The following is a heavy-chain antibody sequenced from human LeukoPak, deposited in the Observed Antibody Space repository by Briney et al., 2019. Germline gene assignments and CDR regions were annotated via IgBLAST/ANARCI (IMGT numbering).Heavy chain of an antibody. J-gene: IGHJ4*02. D-gene: IGHD3-22*01. CDR3: VRDGSYYDSRGYYYLY. CDR1: GGTFSSYA. Sequence: SVKVSCKASGGTFSSYAISWVRQAPGQGLEWMGGITPMFGTANYAQKFQGRVTITADESTSTAYMELSSLRSEDTAVYYCVRDGSYYDSRGYYYLYWGQGTLVTVSS. V-gene: IGHV1-69*13. CDR2: ITPMFGTA.